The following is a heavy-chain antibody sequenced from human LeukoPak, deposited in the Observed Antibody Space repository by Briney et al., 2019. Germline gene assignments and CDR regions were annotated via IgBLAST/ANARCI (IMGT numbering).Heavy chain of an antibody. CDR1: GYTFTNYG. V-gene: IGHV1-18*01. CDR3: ARDLQFLPGD. Sequence: GASVKVSCKASGYTFTNYGISWVRQAPGQGLEWMGWISANSGTTNYAQKFQGRVTMTTDTSTSTGYMELRSLRSDDPAVYYCARDLQFLPGDWGQGTLVTVSS. D-gene: IGHD7-27*01. J-gene: IGHJ4*02. CDR2: ISANSGTT.